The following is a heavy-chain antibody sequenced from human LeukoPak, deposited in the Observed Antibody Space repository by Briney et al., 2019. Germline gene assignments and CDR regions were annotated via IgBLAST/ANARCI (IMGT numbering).Heavy chain of an antibody. CDR3: ARHLTYTYYYDSSGYVY. J-gene: IGHJ4*02. CDR1: GGSISSGGYY. V-gene: IGHV4-39*07. D-gene: IGHD3-22*01. CDR2: IYYSGST. Sequence: PSETLSLTCTVSGGSISSGGYYWGWIRQPPGKGLEWIGSIYYSGSTYYNPSLKSRVIISVDTSKNQFSLKLSSVTAADTAVYYCARHLTYTYYYDSSGYVYWGQGTLVTVSS.